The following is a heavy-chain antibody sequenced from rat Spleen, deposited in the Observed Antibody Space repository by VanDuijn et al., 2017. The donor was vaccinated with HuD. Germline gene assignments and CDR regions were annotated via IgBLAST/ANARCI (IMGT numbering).Heavy chain of an antibody. J-gene: IGHJ3*01. CDR1: GFTFSDCY. CDR2: ISYDGSST. V-gene: IGHV5-7*01. Sequence: EVQLVESDGGLVQPGRSLKLSCATSGFTFSDCYMAWVRQAPTKGLEWVATISYDGSSTYYRDSVKGRFTISRDHAKSTLYLQMDSLRSEDTATYYCATNYPGQRRFAYWGQGTLVTVSS. CDR3: ATNYPGQRRFAY. D-gene: IGHD1-4*01.